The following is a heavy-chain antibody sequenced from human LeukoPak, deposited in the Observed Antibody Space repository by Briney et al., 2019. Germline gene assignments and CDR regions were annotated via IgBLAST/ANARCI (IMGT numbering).Heavy chain of an antibody. V-gene: IGHV4-59*01. J-gene: IGHJ4*02. CDR3: ARGYYDILTGYYQGIDY. D-gene: IGHD3-9*01. CDR1: GGSISRYY. CDR2: IYYSGST. Sequence: LETLSLTCTVSGGSISRYYWNWIRQPPGKGLEWIGYIYYSGSTNHNPSLKSRVTISVDTSKNQFSLKLSSVTAADTAVYYCARGYYDILTGYYQGIDYWGQGTLVTVSS.